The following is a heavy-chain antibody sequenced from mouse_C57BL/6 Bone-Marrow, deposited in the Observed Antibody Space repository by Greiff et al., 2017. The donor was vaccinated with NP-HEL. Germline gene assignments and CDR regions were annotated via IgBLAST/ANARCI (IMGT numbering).Heavy chain of an antibody. J-gene: IGHJ2*01. CDR2: IYPRSGNT. CDR1: GYTFTSYG. CDR3: ARNPYYSIYFDY. Sequence: QVQLQQSGAELARPGASVKLSCKASGYTFTSYGISWVKQRTGQGLEWIGEIYPRSGNTYYNEKFKGKATLTADKSSSTAYMELRSLTSEDSAVYFCARNPYYSIYFDYWGQGTTLTVSS. D-gene: IGHD2-5*01. V-gene: IGHV1-81*01.